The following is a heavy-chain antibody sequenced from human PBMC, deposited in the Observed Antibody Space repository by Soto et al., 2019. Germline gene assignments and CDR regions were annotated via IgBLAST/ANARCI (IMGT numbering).Heavy chain of an antibody. D-gene: IGHD3-22*01. Sequence: SVKVSCKASGGTFSSYTISWVRQAPGQGLEWMGGIIPIFGTANYAQKFQGRVTITADESTSTAYMELSSLRSEDTAVYYCARVQYYYDSSGYYWNYWGQGTLVTVSS. V-gene: IGHV1-69*13. J-gene: IGHJ4*02. CDR1: GGTFSSYT. CDR2: IIPIFGTA. CDR3: ARVQYYYDSSGYYWNY.